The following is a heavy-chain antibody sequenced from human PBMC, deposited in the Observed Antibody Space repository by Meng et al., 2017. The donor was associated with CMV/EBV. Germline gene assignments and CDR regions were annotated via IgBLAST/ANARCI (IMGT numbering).Heavy chain of an antibody. CDR2: ISGGGGSI. J-gene: IGHJ6*02. V-gene: IGHV3-23*01. CDR3: AKTTAVDTRSYYYYGMDV. CDR1: GFTFSSYA. Sequence: GESLKISCAASGFTFSSYAMSWVRQAPGKGLEWVSAISGGGGSIYYADSVKGRFTISRDNSKNTLYLQMNSLRAEDTAVYYCAKTTAVDTRSYYYYGMDVWGQGTTVTVSS. D-gene: IGHD6-13*01.